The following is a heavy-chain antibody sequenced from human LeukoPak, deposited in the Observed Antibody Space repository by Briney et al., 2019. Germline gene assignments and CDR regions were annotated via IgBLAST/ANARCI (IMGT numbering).Heavy chain of an antibody. CDR3: ARPYSTVTLLY. V-gene: IGHV3-48*03. D-gene: IGHD4-17*01. CDR1: GFAFSSYG. CDR2: ISSSGSTI. J-gene: IGHJ4*02. Sequence: PGGSLRLSCAASGFAFSSYGMNWVRQAPGKGLEWVSYISSSGSTIFYADSVKGRFTISRDNAKNLLYLQMNSLRAEDTAVYYCARPYSTVTLLYWGQGTLVTVSS.